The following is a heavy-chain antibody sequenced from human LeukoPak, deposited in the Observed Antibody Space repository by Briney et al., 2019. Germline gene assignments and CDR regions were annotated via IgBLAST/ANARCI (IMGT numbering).Heavy chain of an antibody. J-gene: IGHJ4*02. CDR1: GFSLSTSGMR. D-gene: IGHD1-26*01. CDR3: ARLNSGTYLDY. CDR2: IDWDDDK. V-gene: IGHV2-70*04. Sequence: QTLTLTCTFSGFSLSTSGMRVSWIRQPPGKALEWLARIDWDDDKFYSTSLKTRLTISMDTSKNQVVLTMTNMDPVDTATYYCARLNSGTYLDYWGQGTLVTVSS.